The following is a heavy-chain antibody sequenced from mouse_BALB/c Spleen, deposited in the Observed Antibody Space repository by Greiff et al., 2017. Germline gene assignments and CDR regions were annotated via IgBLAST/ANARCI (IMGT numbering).Heavy chain of an antibody. D-gene: IGHD2-3*01. V-gene: IGHV3-2*02. J-gene: IGHJ3*01. CDR2: ISYSGST. Sequence: DVKLQESGPGLVKPSQSLSLTCTVTGYSITSDYAWNWIRQFPGNKLEWMGYISYSGSTSYNPSLKSRISITRDTSKNQFFLQLNSVTTEDTATYYCARYGDGYYGFAYWGQGTLVTVSA. CDR1: GYSITSDYA. CDR3: ARYGDGYYGFAY.